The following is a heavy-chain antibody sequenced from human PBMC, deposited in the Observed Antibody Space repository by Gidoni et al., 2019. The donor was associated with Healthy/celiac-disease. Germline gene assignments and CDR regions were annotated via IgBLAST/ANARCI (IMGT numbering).Heavy chain of an antibody. J-gene: IGHJ3*02. CDR3: AKDGTVAGQDAFDI. CDR2: ISGSGGST. D-gene: IGHD6-19*01. V-gene: IGHV3-23*01. Sequence: EVQLLESGGGLVQPGGSLRLACAASGFPFSSYAMSWVRQAPGKGLEWFSAISGSGGSTYYADSVKCRFTISRDNSKNTLYLQMNSLRAEDTAVYYCAKDGTVAGQDAFDIWGQGTMVTVSS. CDR1: GFPFSSYA.